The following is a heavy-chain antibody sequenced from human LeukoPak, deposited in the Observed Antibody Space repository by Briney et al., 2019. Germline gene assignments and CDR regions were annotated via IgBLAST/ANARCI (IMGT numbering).Heavy chain of an antibody. CDR1: RFTFSYYP. Sequence: GGSLRLSCAASRFTFSYYPMHWVRQAPGKGLEWVAVISYDGSNKYYADSVKGRFTISRDNSKNTLYLQMNSLRAEDTAVYYCARASGGYIKGFFDYWGQGTLVTVSS. J-gene: IGHJ4*02. D-gene: IGHD5-12*01. CDR2: ISYDGSNK. CDR3: ARASGGYIKGFFDY. V-gene: IGHV3-30-3*01.